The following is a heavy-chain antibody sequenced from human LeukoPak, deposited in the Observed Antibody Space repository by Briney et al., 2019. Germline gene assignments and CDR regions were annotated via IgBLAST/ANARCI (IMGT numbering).Heavy chain of an antibody. V-gene: IGHV3-74*01. Sequence: GGSLRLSCVASGFTISNYWMTWVRQAPGKGLVWVSRISPDGSRTTYADSVKGRFTISRDNAKNTVYLQMNSLRAEDTAVYYCARVALGSYNWFDPWGQGTLVTVSS. J-gene: IGHJ5*02. CDR1: GFTISNYW. CDR3: ARVALGSYNWFDP. D-gene: IGHD3-10*01. CDR2: ISPDGSRT.